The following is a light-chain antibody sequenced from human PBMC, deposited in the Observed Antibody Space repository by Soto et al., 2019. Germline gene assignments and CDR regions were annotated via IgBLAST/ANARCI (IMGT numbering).Light chain of an antibody. V-gene: IGLV2-14*01. CDR2: EVS. CDR1: SSDVGGYDY. J-gene: IGLJ7*01. CDR3: SSSTTTSTLV. Sequence: QSVLTQPASVSGSPGQSIAISCTGTSSDVGGYDYVSWYQQHPDKAPKLMLYEVSNRPSGVSSRFSGSKSGSTASLTISGLQAEDEGDYYCSSSTTTSTLVFGTGTQLTVL.